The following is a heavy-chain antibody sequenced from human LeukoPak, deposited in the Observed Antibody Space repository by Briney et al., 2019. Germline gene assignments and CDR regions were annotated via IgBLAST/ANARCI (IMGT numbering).Heavy chain of an antibody. CDR2: IIPIFGTA. CDR3: ARGDYSNYPFDY. CDR1: GGTFSSYA. D-gene: IGHD4-11*01. V-gene: IGHV1-69*05. Sequence: SSVKVSCKASGGTFSSYAISRVRQAPGQGLEWMGGIIPIFGTANYAQKFQGRVTITTDEPTSTAYMELSSLRSEDTAVYYCARGDYSNYPFDYWGQGTLVTVSS. J-gene: IGHJ4*02.